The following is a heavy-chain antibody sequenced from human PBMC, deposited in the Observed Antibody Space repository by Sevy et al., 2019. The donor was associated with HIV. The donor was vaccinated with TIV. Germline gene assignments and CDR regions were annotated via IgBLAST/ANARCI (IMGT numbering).Heavy chain of an antibody. D-gene: IGHD2-2*01. CDR2: VSYDGSKK. J-gene: IGHJ4*02. Sequence: GGSLRLSCAASGFTFSNYAIHWVRQAPGKGLEWVAVVSYDGSKKYYADSVKGRFTISRDNSKNTLYLQMNSLRVEDTAVYYCARVRSTTWINYFFDFWGQGTLVTVSS. CDR1: GFTFSNYA. V-gene: IGHV3-30*01. CDR3: ARVRSTTWINYFFDF.